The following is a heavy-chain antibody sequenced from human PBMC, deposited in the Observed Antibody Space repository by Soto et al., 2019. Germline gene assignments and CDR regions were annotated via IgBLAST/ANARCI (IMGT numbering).Heavy chain of an antibody. Sequence: ASVKVSCKASGFSFTGYYIHWLRQAPGQGLEWMGWINAHSGGTEYAQKFQGRVTLTRDTSIATAYLTLTSLTSDDTALYYCAKDLTRQLAYWLDPWGQGTKVNVYS. CDR3: AKDLTRQLAYWLDP. D-gene: IGHD3-16*01. V-gene: IGHV1-2*02. CDR2: INAHSGGT. CDR1: GFSFTGYY. J-gene: IGHJ5*02.